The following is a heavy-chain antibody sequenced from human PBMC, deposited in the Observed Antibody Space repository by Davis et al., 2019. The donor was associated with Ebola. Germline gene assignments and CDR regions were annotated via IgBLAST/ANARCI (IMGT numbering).Heavy chain of an antibody. D-gene: IGHD3-3*01. CDR2: IYFSGST. J-gene: IGHJ4*02. V-gene: IGHV4-39*01. CDR3: ARASGYFDY. Sequence: PSETLSLTCTVSGGSISSYYWGRIRHPPGKGLEWIGSIYFSGSTYYNPSLKSRVTISVDTSKNQFSLKLSSVTAADTAVYYCARASGYFDYWGQGNLVTVSS. CDR1: GGSISSYY.